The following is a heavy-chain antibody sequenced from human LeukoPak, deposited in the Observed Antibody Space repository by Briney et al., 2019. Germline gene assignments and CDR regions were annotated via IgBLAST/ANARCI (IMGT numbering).Heavy chain of an antibody. CDR2: ISYDGSNK. J-gene: IGHJ4*02. V-gene: IGHV3-30-3*01. CDR3: ARAVYDFWSGYYQDY. D-gene: IGHD3-3*01. Sequence: GRSLRLSCAASGFTFSSYAMHWVRQAPGKGLEWVAVISYDGSNKYYADSVKGRFTISRDNSKNTLYLQMNSLRAEDTAVYYCARAVYDFWSGYYQDYWGQGTLVTVSS. CDR1: GFTFSSYA.